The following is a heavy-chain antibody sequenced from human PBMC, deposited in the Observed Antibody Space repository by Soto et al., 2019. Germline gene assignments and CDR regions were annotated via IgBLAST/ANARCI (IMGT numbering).Heavy chain of an antibody. J-gene: IGHJ4*02. CDR1: GGSISSYY. D-gene: IGHD2-8*01. CDR2: IYYSGST. CDR3: ARENCTNGVCHFDY. Sequence: SETLSLTCTVSGGSISSYYWSWIRQPPGKGLEWIGYIYYSGSTNYNPSLKSRVTISVDTSKNQFSLKLSSVTAADTAVYYCARENCTNGVCHFDYWGQGTLVTVSS. V-gene: IGHV4-59*01.